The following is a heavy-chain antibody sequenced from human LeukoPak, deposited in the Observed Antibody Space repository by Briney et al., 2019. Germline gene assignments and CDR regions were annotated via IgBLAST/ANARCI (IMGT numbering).Heavy chain of an antibody. J-gene: IGHJ4*02. CDR1: GYTFTSYG. V-gene: IGHV1-8*02. Sequence: GASVKVSCKASGYTFTSYGINWVRQATGQGLEWMGWMNPNSGNTGYVQKFQGRVTMTRNTSISTAYMELSSLRSEDTAVYYCGRGRGNGRPENYFDYWGQGTLVTVSS. CDR2: MNPNSGNT. D-gene: IGHD2-8*01. CDR3: GRGRGNGRPENYFDY.